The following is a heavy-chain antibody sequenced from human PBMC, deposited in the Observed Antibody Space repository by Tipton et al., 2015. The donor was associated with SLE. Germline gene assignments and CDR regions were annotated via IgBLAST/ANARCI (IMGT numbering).Heavy chain of an antibody. J-gene: IGHJ4*02. V-gene: IGHV1-69*18. CDR3: ASLMSAEIDY. Sequence: QLVQSGAEVKKPGSSVKVSCKASGGTFISYAITWVRQAPGQGLEWMGRIIPIFGTAICTQKFQGRVTITADESTSTAYMELSSLRSEGTAVYYCASLMSAEIDYWGQGTLVTVSS. CDR1: GGTFISYA. CDR2: IIPIFGTA.